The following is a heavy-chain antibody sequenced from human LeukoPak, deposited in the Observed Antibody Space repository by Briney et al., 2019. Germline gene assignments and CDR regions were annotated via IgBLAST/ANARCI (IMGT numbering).Heavy chain of an antibody. D-gene: IGHD6-13*01. CDR2: ISPNSGGT. J-gene: IGHJ4*02. CDR1: GYTFTGYY. V-gene: IGHV1-2*02. CDR3: ARGPLTRSRVAAAGIGY. Sequence: ASVKVSCKASGYTFTGYYMHWVRQAPGQGLEWMGWISPNSGGTNYAQKFQGRVTMTRDTSISTAYMELSRLRSDDTAVYYCARGPLTRSRVAAAGIGYWGQGTLVTVSS.